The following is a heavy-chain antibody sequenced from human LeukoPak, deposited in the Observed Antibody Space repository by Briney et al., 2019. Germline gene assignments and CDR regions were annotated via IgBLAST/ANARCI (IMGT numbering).Heavy chain of an antibody. CDR1: GFSFSNYA. J-gene: IGHJ4*02. CDR3: AKDRKAGPFDY. Sequence: GGSLRLSCAASGFSFSNYAMSWVRQAPGEGLEWVSVITNSGDDAHHADSVKGRFTVSRDNSKNTPYLQMNSLRAEDTAVYYCAKDRKAGPFDYWGQGTLVTVSS. D-gene: IGHD1-14*01. V-gene: IGHV3-23*01. CDR2: ITNSGDDA.